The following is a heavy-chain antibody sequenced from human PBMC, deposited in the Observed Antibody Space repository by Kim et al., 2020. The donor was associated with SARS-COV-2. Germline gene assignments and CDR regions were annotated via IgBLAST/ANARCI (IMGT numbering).Heavy chain of an antibody. J-gene: IGHJ4*02. V-gene: IGHV4-31*02. CDR3: ARRIVATNYFDY. D-gene: IGHD5-12*01. Sequence: YNPSLKSRVTISVDTSKNQFAPKLSAVTAADTAVYYCARRIVATNYFDYWGQGTLVTVSS.